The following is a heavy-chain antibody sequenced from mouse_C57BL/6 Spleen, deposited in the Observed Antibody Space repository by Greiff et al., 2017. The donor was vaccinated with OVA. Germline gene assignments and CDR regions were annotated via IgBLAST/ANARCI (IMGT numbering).Heavy chain of an antibody. V-gene: IGHV1-64*01. J-gene: IGHJ3*01. D-gene: IGHD4-1*01. CDR2: IHPNSGST. Sequence: QVQLQQPGAELVKPGASVKLSCKASGYTFTSYWMHWVKQRPGQGLEWIGMIHPNSGSTNYNEKFKSKATLTVDKSSSTAYMQLSSLTSEDSAVYYCAREMLTGTFAYWGQGTLVTVSA. CDR1: GYTFTSYW. CDR3: AREMLTGTFAY.